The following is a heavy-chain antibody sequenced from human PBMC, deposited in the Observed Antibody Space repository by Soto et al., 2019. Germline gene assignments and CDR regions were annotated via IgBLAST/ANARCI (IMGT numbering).Heavy chain of an antibody. J-gene: IGHJ4*02. CDR2: ISPMFGAA. CDR1: GGTFNTYA. V-gene: IGHV1-69*01. D-gene: IGHD3-10*01. CDR3: ARKVQVHTSDFVY. Sequence: QVQLVQSGAEMKKPGSSVKVSCQSSGGTFNTYAMNWVRQAPGQGPEWMGDISPMFGAANYAPKCQGRVTITSEDSTGTSYMQLSSLTSEDTALYCCARKVQVHTSDFVYWGQGTLVTVSS.